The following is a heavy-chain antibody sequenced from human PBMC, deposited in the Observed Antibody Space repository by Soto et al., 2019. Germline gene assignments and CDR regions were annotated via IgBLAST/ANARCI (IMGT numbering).Heavy chain of an antibody. CDR1: GFTFSSYW. Sequence: PGGSLRLSCVASGFTFSSYWMSWVRQAPGKGLEWVANIKQDGSEKHYVDSAKGRFTISRDNAKSSLYLQMNSLRAEDTAVYYCARALVVVTEYFDHWGQGILVTVSS. J-gene: IGHJ4*02. D-gene: IGHD3-22*01. CDR2: IKQDGSEK. CDR3: ARALVVVTEYFDH. V-gene: IGHV3-7*03.